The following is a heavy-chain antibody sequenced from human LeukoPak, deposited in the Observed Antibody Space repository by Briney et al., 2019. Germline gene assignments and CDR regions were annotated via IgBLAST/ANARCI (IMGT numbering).Heavy chain of an antibody. CDR2: ISGSGGST. D-gene: IGHD4-11*01. Sequence: GGSLRLSCAASGFTFSSYAMSWVRQAPGKRLEWVSAISGSGGSTYYADSVKGRFTISRENSKNTLYLQMNSLRAEDTAVYYCAKDDSNYSFNFDYWGQGTLVTVSS. V-gene: IGHV3-23*01. CDR3: AKDDSNYSFNFDY. CDR1: GFTFSSYA. J-gene: IGHJ4*02.